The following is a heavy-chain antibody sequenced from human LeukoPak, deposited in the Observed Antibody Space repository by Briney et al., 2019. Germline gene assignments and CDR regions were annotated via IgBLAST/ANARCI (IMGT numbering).Heavy chain of an antibody. CDR1: GYTFTSYY. V-gene: IGHV1-46*01. D-gene: IGHD3-10*01. CDR2: INPSGGST. J-gene: IGHJ4*02. CDR3: ARVLLWFGELLGAHDY. Sequence: ASVKVSCKASGYTFTSYYMHWVRQAPGQGLEWMGIINPSGGSTSYAQKFQGRVTMTRDTSTSTVYMELSSLRSDDTAVYYCARVLLWFGELLGAHDYWGQGTLVTVSS.